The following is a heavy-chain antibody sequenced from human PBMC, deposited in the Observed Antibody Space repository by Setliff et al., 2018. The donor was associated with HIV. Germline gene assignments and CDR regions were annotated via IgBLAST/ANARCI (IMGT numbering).Heavy chain of an antibody. Sequence: SETLSLTCTVSGASFTTHYWSLIRQPPGKGLEWIGCTSTSGSTNYNPSLKSRVTLSIDMSKNQFSLKMSSVTAADTAVYYCTRLAGGYADYWGQGTLVTVSS. J-gene: IGHJ4*02. CDR2: TSTSGST. CDR1: GASFTTHY. V-gene: IGHV4-4*09. CDR3: TRLAGGYADY. D-gene: IGHD5-12*01.